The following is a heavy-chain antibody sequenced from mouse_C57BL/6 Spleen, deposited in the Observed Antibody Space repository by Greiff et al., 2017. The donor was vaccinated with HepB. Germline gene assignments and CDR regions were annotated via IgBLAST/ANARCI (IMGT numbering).Heavy chain of an antibody. Sequence: QVQLQQPGAELVKPGASVKLSCKASGYTFTSYWMHWVKQRPGQGLEWIGMIHPNSGSTNYNEKFKSKATLTVDKSSSTAYMQLSSLTSEDSAVYYCARWGFTTVVATYWYFDVWGTGTTVTVSS. CDR3: ARWGFTTVVATYWYFDV. CDR2: IHPNSGST. CDR1: GYTFTSYW. D-gene: IGHD1-1*01. V-gene: IGHV1-64*01. J-gene: IGHJ1*03.